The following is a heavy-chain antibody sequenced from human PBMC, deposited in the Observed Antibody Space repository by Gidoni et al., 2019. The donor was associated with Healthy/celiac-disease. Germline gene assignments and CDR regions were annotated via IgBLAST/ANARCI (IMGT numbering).Heavy chain of an antibody. J-gene: IGHJ6*02. CDR3: ARALSYCTGGVCYTQYYYYGMDV. Sequence: QVQLVQSGAEVKKPGSSVKVSCKASGGTFSSYAISWVRQAPGQGLEWMGGIIPIFGTANYAQKFQGRVTITADESTSKAYMELSSLRSEDTAVYYCARALSYCTGGVCYTQYYYYGMDVWGQGTTVTVSS. CDR2: IIPIFGTA. CDR1: GGTFSSYA. V-gene: IGHV1-69*01. D-gene: IGHD2-8*02.